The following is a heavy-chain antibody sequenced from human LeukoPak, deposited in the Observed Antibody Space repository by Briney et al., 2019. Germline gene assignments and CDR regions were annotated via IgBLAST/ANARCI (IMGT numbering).Heavy chain of an antibody. CDR2: VSGRGDAT. V-gene: IGHV3-23*01. D-gene: IGHD2-15*01. CDR1: GFTFNNCA. J-gene: IGHJ6*02. Sequence: GGSLRLSCAASGFTFNNCAMTWVRQAPGKGLEWVSAVSGRGDATYYADSVKGRFTISRDDSKNTLYLQMNSLRAEDTAVYHCAKAPPAATNYYYGTDVWGQGTTVTVSS. CDR3: AKAPPAATNYYYGTDV.